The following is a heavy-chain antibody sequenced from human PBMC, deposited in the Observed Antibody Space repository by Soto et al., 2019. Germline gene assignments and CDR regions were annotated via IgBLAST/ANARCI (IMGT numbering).Heavy chain of an antibody. CDR1: GYTFTSYA. J-gene: IGHJ3*02. CDR3: AREREPDSSGWDPDAFDI. D-gene: IGHD6-19*01. Sequence: QVQLVQSGAEVKKPGASVKVSCKASGYTFTSYAMHWVRQAPGQRLEWMGWINAGNGNTKYSQKFQGRVTITRDTSASTAYMELSSLRYEDTAVYYCAREREPDSSGWDPDAFDIWGQGTMVTVSS. V-gene: IGHV1-3*01. CDR2: INAGNGNT.